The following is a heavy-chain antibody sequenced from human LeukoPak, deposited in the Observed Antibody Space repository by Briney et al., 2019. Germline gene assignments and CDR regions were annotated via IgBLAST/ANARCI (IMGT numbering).Heavy chain of an antibody. CDR1: GGSISSGGYS. CDR3: ARAMIERKDAFDI. J-gene: IGHJ3*02. V-gene: IGHV4-30-2*01. D-gene: IGHD3-22*01. Sequence: SETLSLTCAVSGGSISSGGYSWSWIRQPPGKGLEWIGYIYHSGSTYYNPSLKSRVTISVDRSKNQFSLKLSSVTAADTAVYYCARAMIERKDAFDIWGQGTMVTVSS. CDR2: IYHSGST.